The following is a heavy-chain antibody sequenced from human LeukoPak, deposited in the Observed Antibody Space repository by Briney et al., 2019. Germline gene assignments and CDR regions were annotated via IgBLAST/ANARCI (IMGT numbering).Heavy chain of an antibody. Sequence: GGCLRLSCAASGFTVSSNYMSWVRQAPGKGLEWVSVIYSGGRPYYEDSVKGRFTNTQDNSKNTLYLQMNSLRAHDTAVYYCARGLKDRPGSGHCDIWGQGKMVTVST. CDR2: IYSGGRP. CDR3: ARGLKDRPGSGHCDI. CDR1: GFTVSSNY. J-gene: IGHJ3*02. D-gene: IGHD3-10*01. V-gene: IGHV3-53*01.